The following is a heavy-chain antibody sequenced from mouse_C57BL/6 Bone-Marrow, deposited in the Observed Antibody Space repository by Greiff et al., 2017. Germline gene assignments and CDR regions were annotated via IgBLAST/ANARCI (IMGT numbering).Heavy chain of an antibody. V-gene: IGHV1-69*01. CDR2: IDPSDSYT. CDR3: ARAYYYGSSYGEMDY. CDR1: GYTFTSYW. J-gene: IGHJ4*01. D-gene: IGHD1-1*01. Sequence: VQLQQPGAELVMPGASVKLSCKASGYTFTSYWMHWVKQRPGQGLEWIGEIDPSDSYTNYNQKFKGKSTLTVDKSSSTAYMQLSSLTSEDSAVYDCARAYYYGSSYGEMDYWGQGTSVTVSS.